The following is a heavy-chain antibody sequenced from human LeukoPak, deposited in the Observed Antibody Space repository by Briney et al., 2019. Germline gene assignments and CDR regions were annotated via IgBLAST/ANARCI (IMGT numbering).Heavy chain of an antibody. J-gene: IGHJ4*02. Sequence: ASVTVSCKVSGYSLIEVAMHWVRRAPGKGVEWVGSFYPEDGEDGETHYARKFQGRVTMTEDASTDTAYMELSSLRSEDTAVYYCAMTDRYAGRPFDYWGQGTLVTVSS. V-gene: IGHV1-24*01. D-gene: IGHD1-1*01. CDR1: GYSLIEVA. CDR3: AMTDRYAGRPFDY. CDR2: FYPEDGEDGET.